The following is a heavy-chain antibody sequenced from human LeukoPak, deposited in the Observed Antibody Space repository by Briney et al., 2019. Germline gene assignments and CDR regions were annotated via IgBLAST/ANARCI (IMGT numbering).Heavy chain of an antibody. J-gene: IGHJ4*02. V-gene: IGHV4-34*01. CDR2: INHSGST. Sequence: SETLSLTCAVYGGSFSGYYWSWIRQPPGKGLEWIGEINHSGSTNYNPSLKSRVTISVDTSKNQFSLKLSSVTAADTAVYYCARALEAPTYFDYWGQGTLVTVSS. CDR3: ARALEAPTYFDY. D-gene: IGHD3-3*01. CDR1: GGSFSGYY.